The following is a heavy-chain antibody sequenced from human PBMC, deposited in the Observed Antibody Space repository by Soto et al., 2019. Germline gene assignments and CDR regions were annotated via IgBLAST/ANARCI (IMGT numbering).Heavy chain of an antibody. Sequence: EVHLVESGGGLVQPGGSLRLSCAASGFIFSNYWMHWVRQAPGKGLVWVSRLSTDGSNTNYADSVKGRFTISRDNAKNTLYLQMNSLTAEYTAVYYCVSGLYGVPVGFDSWGQGTLLTVSS. D-gene: IGHD2-8*01. V-gene: IGHV3-74*01. CDR3: VSGLYGVPVGFDS. CDR2: LSTDGSNT. CDR1: GFIFSNYW. J-gene: IGHJ4*02.